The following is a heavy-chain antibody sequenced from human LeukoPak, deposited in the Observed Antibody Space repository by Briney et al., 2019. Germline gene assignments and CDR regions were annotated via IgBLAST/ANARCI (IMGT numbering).Heavy chain of an antibody. V-gene: IGHV1-46*01. J-gene: IGHJ5*02. CDR2: INPSGGST. D-gene: IGHD2-21*02. Sequence: ASVKVACKAYGYTFTSYYMHWVRQAPGQGLEWMGIINPSGGSTSYAQKFQGRVTMTRDTSTSTVYMELSSLRSEDTAVYYCARRLWAYCGGDCYAQFFDPWGQGTLVTVSS. CDR1: GYTFTSYY. CDR3: ARRLWAYCGGDCYAQFFDP.